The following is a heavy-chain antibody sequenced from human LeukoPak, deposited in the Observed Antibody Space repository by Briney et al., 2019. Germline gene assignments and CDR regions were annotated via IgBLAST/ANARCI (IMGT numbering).Heavy chain of an antibody. CDR3: ARDGGDDLN. Sequence: GGSLRLSCAASGFTFSSYSMNWVRQAPGKGLEWLSYISSSSTIYYADSVKGRFTISRDNAKNSLYLQMNGLRAEDTAVYYCARDGGDDLNWGQGTLVTVSS. V-gene: IGHV3-48*01. J-gene: IGHJ4*02. CDR2: ISSSSTI. CDR1: GFTFSSYS. D-gene: IGHD2-21*01.